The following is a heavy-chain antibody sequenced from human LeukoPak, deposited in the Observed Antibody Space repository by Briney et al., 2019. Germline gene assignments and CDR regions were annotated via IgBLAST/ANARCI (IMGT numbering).Heavy chain of an antibody. CDR2: ISSSSSYI. D-gene: IGHD2-2*01. V-gene: IGHV3-21*01. Sequence: GGSLRLSCAASGFTFSSYSMNWVRQAPGKGLEWVSSISSSSSYIYYADSVKGRFTISRDNAKNSLYLQMNSLRAEDTAVYYCARAGKYVVVPAAIESYYYMDVWGKGTTVTVSS. CDR1: GFTFSSYS. J-gene: IGHJ6*03. CDR3: ARAGKYVVVPAAIESYYYMDV.